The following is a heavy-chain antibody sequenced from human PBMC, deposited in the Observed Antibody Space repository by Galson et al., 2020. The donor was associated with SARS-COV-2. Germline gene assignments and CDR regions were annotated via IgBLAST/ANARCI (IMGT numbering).Heavy chain of an antibody. CDR3: ARDGQPSRGGAFDY. V-gene: IGHV3-33*01. D-gene: IGHD3-10*01. CDR1: GFTFSDHA. J-gene: IGHJ4*02. Sequence: GGSLRLSCAASGFTFSDHAMHWVRQAPGKGLEWVAQIFFDGSEKYYGDPVRGRFTISRDSSKNTEYLQMNNLRVDDTAVYYCARDGQPSRGGAFDYWGQGTLLTVSS. CDR2: IFFDGSEK.